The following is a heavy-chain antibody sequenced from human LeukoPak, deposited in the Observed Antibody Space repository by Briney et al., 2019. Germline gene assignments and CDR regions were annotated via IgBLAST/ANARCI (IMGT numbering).Heavy chain of an antibody. CDR2: IYYSGST. CDR3: ARLGEYSYKD. Sequence: SETLSLTCTVSGGSISSYYWSWIRQPPGEGLEWIGYIYYSGSTNYNPSLKSRVTISVDTSKNQFSLKLSSVTAADTVVYYCARLGEYSYKDWGQGTLVTVSS. J-gene: IGHJ4*02. CDR1: GGSISSYY. D-gene: IGHD5-18*01. V-gene: IGHV4-59*01.